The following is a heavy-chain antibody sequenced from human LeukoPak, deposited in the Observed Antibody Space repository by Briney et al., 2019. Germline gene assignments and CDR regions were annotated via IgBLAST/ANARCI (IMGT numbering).Heavy chain of an antibody. CDR1: GFTFSRHA. Sequence: GGSLRLSCVGSGFTFSRHAMSWVRQAPGKGLEWVSSISASGGNPYYADSVKGRFTISRDNSKNTLFLQMNSLRAEDTALYYCAKDVRDGYNYGYYYHYMDVWGKGTTVTVS. CDR3: AKDVRDGYNYGYYYHYMDV. CDR2: ISASGGNP. D-gene: IGHD5-24*01. V-gene: IGHV3-23*01. J-gene: IGHJ6*03.